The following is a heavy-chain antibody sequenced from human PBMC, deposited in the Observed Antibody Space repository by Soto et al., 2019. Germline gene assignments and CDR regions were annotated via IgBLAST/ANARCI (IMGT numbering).Heavy chain of an antibody. CDR3: ADPGPALTPSDYSDMAV. V-gene: IGHV3-23*01. J-gene: IGHJ6*02. D-gene: IGHD2-2*01. CDR2: ISNSGDTI. Sequence: EVQLLESGGGLVQPGGSLRLSCVASGFTFSYYTMSWVRQAPGKGLEWVSGISNSGDTIYYADSVKGRFTISRDNFKNPLYLPMDSLPADEPAVCYGADPGPALTPSDYSDMAVWGQGTTVTVSS. CDR1: GFTFSYYT.